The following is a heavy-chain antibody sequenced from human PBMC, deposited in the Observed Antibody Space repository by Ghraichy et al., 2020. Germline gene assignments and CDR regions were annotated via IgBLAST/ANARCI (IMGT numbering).Heavy chain of an antibody. CDR3: ARESLAAAGTRYWYFDL. V-gene: IGHV6-1*01. CDR2: TYYRSKWYN. CDR1: GDSVSSNSAA. Sequence: SETLSLTCAISGDSVSSNSAAWNWIRQSPSRGLEWLGRTYYRSKWYNDYAVSVKSRITINPDTSKNQFSLQLNSVTPEDTAVYYCARESLAAAGTRYWYFDLWVRGTLVTVS. J-gene: IGHJ2*01. D-gene: IGHD6-13*01.